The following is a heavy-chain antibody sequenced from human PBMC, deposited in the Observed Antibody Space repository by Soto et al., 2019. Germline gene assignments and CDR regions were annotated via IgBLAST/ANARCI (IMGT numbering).Heavy chain of an antibody. Sequence: QVQLVQSGAEVKKPGASVKVSCKASGYTFTSYYMHWVRQAPGQGLEWMGIINPSGGSTSYAQKFQGRVTMTRDTSTSTVYMELSSLRSEDTAVYYCAREPQLAGGYFDWLFVHHFDYWGQGTLVTVSS. CDR3: AREPQLAGGYFDWLFVHHFDY. CDR1: GYTFTSYY. CDR2: INPSGGST. D-gene: IGHD3-9*01. V-gene: IGHV1-46*01. J-gene: IGHJ4*02.